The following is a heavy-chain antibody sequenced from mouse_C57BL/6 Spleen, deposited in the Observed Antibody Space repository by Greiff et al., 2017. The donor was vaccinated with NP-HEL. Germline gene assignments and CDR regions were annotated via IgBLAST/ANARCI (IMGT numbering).Heavy chain of an antibody. D-gene: IGHD2-3*01. J-gene: IGHJ3*01. Sequence: QVQLKQSGPELVKPGASVKISCKASGYAFSSSWMNWVKQRPGKGLEWIGRIYPGDGDTNYNGKFKGKATLTADKSSSTAYMQLSSLTSEDSAVYFCARFYDGYYVAWFAYWGQGTLVTVSA. CDR3: ARFYDGYYVAWFAY. CDR2: IYPGDGDT. CDR1: GYAFSSSW. V-gene: IGHV1-82*01.